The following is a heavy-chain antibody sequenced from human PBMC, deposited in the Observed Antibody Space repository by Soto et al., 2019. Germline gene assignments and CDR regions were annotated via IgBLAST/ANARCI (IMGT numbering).Heavy chain of an antibody. V-gene: IGHV3-21*04. J-gene: IGHJ5*02. CDR2: ISRTSTTI. CDR3: AKEKISTSCCNWFDP. D-gene: IGHD2-2*01. Sequence: GGSLRLSCAASGFSLNSYTMSWVRQAPGRGLEWVASISRTSTTIFYVDSVKGRFTISRDNSKNTLYLQMNSLRAEDTAVYYCAKEKISTSCCNWFDPWGQGTLVTVSS. CDR1: GFSLNSYT.